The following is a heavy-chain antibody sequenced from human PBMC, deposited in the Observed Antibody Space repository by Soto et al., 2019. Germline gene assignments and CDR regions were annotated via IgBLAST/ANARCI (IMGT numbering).Heavy chain of an antibody. CDR2: IYSGGYT. CDR1: GFTVSNHF. D-gene: IGHD1-26*01. CDR3: AGSGSYVNGFDF. J-gene: IGHJ4*02. Sequence: EVQLVESGGGLIQPGGSLRLSCAASGFTVSNHFMNWVRQAPGKGLEWVSVIYSGGYTHYTDSVKGRFTISRDNSKNTLYLEMNSVRPEDTSVYFCAGSGSYVNGFDFWGGGALVAVSS. V-gene: IGHV3-53*01.